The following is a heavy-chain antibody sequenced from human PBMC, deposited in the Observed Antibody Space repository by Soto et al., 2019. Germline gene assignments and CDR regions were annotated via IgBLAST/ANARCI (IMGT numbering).Heavy chain of an antibody. V-gene: IGHV3-23*01. CDR2: ISGSGGST. CDR1: GFTFSSYA. CDR3: ASSIIAAAGACSLWVYYFDY. J-gene: IGHJ4*02. D-gene: IGHD6-13*01. Sequence: EVQLLESGGGLVQPGGSLRLSCAASGFTFSSYAMSWVRQAPGKGLEWVSAISGSGGSTYYADSVKGRFTISRDNSKNTLYLQMNSLIAEDTAVYYCASSIIAAAGACSLWVYYFDYWGQGTLVTVSS.